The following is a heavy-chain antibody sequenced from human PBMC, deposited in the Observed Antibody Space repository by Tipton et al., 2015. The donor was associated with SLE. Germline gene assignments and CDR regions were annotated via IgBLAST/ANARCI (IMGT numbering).Heavy chain of an antibody. J-gene: IGHJ4*02. CDR3: AASAMGH. Sequence: SLRLSCAASGFRFSSYWMTWVRQAPGKGLEWVANIKEDGSTKYYGDSVKGRFTISRDNAQNSLYLQMNSLRAEDTALYYCAASAMGHWGQGTLVTVSS. D-gene: IGHD5-24*01. CDR2: IKEDGSTK. CDR1: GFRFSSYW. V-gene: IGHV3-7*01.